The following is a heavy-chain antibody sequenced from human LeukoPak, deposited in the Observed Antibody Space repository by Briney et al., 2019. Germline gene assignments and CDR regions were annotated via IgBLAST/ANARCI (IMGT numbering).Heavy chain of an antibody. V-gene: IGHV3-33*01. Sequence: PGGSLRLSSAASGFTFSSYGMHGVRQAPGKGLEWVAVTWYDGSNKYYADSVKGRFTISRDNSKNTLYLQMNSLRAEDTAVYYCATDLRRTFDYWGQGTLVTVSS. CDR2: TWYDGSNK. J-gene: IGHJ4*02. CDR1: GFTFSSYG. CDR3: ATDLRRTFDY.